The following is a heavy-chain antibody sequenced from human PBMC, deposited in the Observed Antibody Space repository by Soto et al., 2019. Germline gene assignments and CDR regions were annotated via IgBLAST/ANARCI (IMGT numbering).Heavy chain of an antibody. Sequence: XETLCLTCTVSGGSISSYYWSWIRQPAGKGLDWIGRIYTSGSTNYNPSLKSRVTMSVDTSKNQFSLKLSSVTAADTAVYYCAREGVGATLDYWGQGTLVTVSS. V-gene: IGHV4-4*07. CDR1: GGSISSYY. CDR2: IYTSGST. J-gene: IGHJ4*02. D-gene: IGHD1-26*01. CDR3: AREGVGATLDY.